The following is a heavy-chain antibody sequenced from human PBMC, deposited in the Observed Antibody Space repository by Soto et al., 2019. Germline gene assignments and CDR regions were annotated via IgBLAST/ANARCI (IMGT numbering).Heavy chain of an antibody. V-gene: IGHV5-51*01. CDR3: ATRGYCTNGVCYRSSFDY. CDR1: GYSFTSYW. CDR2: IYPGDSDT. D-gene: IGHD2-8*01. Sequence: PGESLKISCKGSGYSFTSYWIGWVRQMPGKGLEWMGIIYPGDSDTRYSPSFQGQVTISADKSISTAYLQWSSLKASDTAMYYCATRGYCTNGVCYRSSFDYWGQGTLVTV. J-gene: IGHJ4*02.